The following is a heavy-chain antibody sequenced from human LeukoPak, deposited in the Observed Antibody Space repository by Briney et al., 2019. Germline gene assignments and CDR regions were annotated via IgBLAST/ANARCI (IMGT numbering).Heavy chain of an antibody. CDR1: GFTFSSYA. J-gene: IGHJ4*02. D-gene: IGHD3-16*02. CDR3: AKKTGGSYRYLVAPFDY. CDR2: ISGSGGST. V-gene: IGHV3-23*01. Sequence: GGSLRLSCAASGFTFSSYAMSWVRQAPGKGLEWVSAISGSGGSTYYAGSVKGRFTISRDNSKNTLYLQMNSLRAEDTAVYYCAKKTGGSYRYLVAPFDYWGQGTLVTVSS.